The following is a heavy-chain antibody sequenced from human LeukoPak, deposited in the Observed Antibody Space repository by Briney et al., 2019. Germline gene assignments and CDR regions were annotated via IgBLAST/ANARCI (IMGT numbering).Heavy chain of an antibody. J-gene: IGHJ4*02. Sequence: ASVKVSCKASGYTFTGYYMHWVRQAPGQGLEWMGWINPNSGGTNYAQKFQGRVTMTRDTSISTAYMELSRLRSDDTAVYYCARSLGAYSSSWDRRTALLFDYWGQGTLVTVSS. D-gene: IGHD6-13*01. CDR2: INPNSGGT. CDR3: ARSLGAYSSSWDRRTALLFDY. CDR1: GYTFTGYY. V-gene: IGHV1-2*02.